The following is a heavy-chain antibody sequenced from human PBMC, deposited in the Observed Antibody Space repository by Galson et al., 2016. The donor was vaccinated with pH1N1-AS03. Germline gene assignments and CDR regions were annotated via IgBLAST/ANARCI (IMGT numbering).Heavy chain of an antibody. J-gene: IGHJ4*02. D-gene: IGHD1-26*01. CDR3: ARGREQLMYYFDY. Sequence: TLSLTCAVSGASISSGGLSWSWIRQPPGKGLEWIGYVYYTGSTYSKPSPKSRIFISADTSKNQFSLSLGSVTAADTAVYYCARGREQLMYYFDYWGQGILVTVSS. V-gene: IGHV4-30-4*07. CDR1: GASISSGGLS. CDR2: VYYTGST.